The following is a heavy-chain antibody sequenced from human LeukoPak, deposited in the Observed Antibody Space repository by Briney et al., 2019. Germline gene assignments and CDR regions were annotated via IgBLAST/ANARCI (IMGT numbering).Heavy chain of an antibody. CDR3: ARSIGLTGGGVDV. CDR1: GLTFSDYN. CDR2: ITDSGNTI. J-gene: IGHJ6*02. D-gene: IGHD3-9*01. Sequence: GGSLRLSCAASGLTFSDYNMNWVRQAPGKGLELVSYITDSGNTIRYADSVKGRFTNSRDNAKNSLYLQSNSLRAEDTAVYYCARSIGLTGGGVDVWGQGTTVTVSS. V-gene: IGHV3-11*01.